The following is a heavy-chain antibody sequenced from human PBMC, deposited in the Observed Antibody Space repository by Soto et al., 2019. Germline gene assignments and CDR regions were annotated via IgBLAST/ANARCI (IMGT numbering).Heavy chain of an antibody. CDR1: GYTFATYD. J-gene: IGHJ5*01. CDR2: MNPNSGNT. D-gene: IGHD2-21*01. Sequence: QVQLVQSGAEVKTPGASVKVSCKASGYTFATYDINWVRQAPGQGLEWMGWMNPNSGNTGYAQKFQGRLTMTGDTALSIAHMELSSLRNEDAAVYYCARSDGSTFTGLDSWGQGTLVTVSS. V-gene: IGHV1-8*01. CDR3: ARSDGSTFTGLDS.